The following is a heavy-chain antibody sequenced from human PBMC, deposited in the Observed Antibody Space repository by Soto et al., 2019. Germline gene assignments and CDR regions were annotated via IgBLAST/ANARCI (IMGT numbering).Heavy chain of an antibody. Sequence: QVQLQESGPGRVKTSETLSLTCSVSGDSLSKSSHYWGWIRQPPGKGLEWIASVHTADKPHFNPSLKSRVTVFMDTAKNELSLRLTSVTAADTAVYYCARHHPTSTVFGIVISLGYWGHGTLVTVSS. D-gene: IGHD3-3*01. CDR1: GDSLSKSSHY. CDR3: ARHHPTSTVFGIVISLGY. V-gene: IGHV4-39*01. J-gene: IGHJ4*01. CDR2: VHTADKP.